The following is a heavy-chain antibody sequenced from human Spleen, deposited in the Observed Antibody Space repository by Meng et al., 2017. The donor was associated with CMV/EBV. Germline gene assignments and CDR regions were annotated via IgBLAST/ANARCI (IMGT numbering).Heavy chain of an antibody. V-gene: IGHV3-74*01. J-gene: IGHJ4*01. CDR3: VRASPGESDLFDY. Sequence: GESLKISCAASGFTFSGHWMHWVRQAPGKGLVWVSRINSDGSGTTYADSVKGRFSISRDNAKNTLYLQMNSLRGDDTAVYYCVRASPGESDLFDYWGQGTLVTAPQ. CDR2: INSDGSGT. D-gene: IGHD3-10*01. CDR1: GFTFSGHW.